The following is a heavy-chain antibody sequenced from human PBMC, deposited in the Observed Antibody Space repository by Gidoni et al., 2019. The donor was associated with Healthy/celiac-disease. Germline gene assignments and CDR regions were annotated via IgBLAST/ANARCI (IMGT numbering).Heavy chain of an antibody. CDR3: AKETSMSALYYSYGMDV. J-gene: IGHJ6*02. CDR2: ISGSGGST. CDR1: GVACSGYA. V-gene: IGHV3-23*01. Sequence: EVQQLESGEGLVQPGGSLRLSCAASGVACSGYAMSWVRQAPGKGLEWVSAISGSGGSTYYADSVKGRFTISRDNSKNTLYLQMNSLRAEDTAVYYCAKETSMSALYYSYGMDVWGQGTTVTVSS. D-gene: IGHD6-6*01.